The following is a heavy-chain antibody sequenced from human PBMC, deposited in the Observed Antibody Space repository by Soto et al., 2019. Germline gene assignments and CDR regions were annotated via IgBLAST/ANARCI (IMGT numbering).Heavy chain of an antibody. J-gene: IGHJ4*02. Sequence: ASVKVSCKASGYTFTSYGISWVRQAPGQGLEWMGWISAYNGNTNYAQKLQGRVTMTTDTSTSTAYMELRSLRSDDTAVYYCARASSGIVGATMFDYWGQGTLVTVSS. D-gene: IGHD1-26*01. CDR3: ARASSGIVGATMFDY. CDR1: GYTFTSYG. CDR2: ISAYNGNT. V-gene: IGHV1-18*01.